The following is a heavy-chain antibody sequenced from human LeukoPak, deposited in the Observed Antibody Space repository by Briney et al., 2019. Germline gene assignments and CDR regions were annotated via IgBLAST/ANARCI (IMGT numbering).Heavy chain of an antibody. D-gene: IGHD3-3*01. CDR2: IIPIFGTA. CDR3: ARTDLGGVRFLWFDP. CDR1: GGTFSSYA. Sequence: EASVKVSCKASGGTFSSYAISWVRQAPGQGLEWMGGIIPIFGTANYAQKFQGRVTITADESTSTAYMELSSLRSEDTAVYYCARTDLGGVRFLWFDPWGQGTLVTVSS. J-gene: IGHJ5*02. V-gene: IGHV1-69*13.